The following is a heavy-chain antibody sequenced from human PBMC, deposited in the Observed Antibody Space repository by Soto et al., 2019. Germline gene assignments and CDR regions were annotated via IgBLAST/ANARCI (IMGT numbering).Heavy chain of an antibody. J-gene: IGHJ4*02. Sequence: ASVNVSCKGSGYTLTGYYVHWVRQAPGQGFEWMGVIYPSGGTTSYAQKFQDRVTMTRDTSTSTVYMELSSLRSEDTAVYYCARLATATPPYYFDYWGQGTLVTVSS. CDR3: ARLATATPPYYFDY. V-gene: IGHV1-46*01. CDR1: GYTLTGYY. CDR2: IYPSGGTT.